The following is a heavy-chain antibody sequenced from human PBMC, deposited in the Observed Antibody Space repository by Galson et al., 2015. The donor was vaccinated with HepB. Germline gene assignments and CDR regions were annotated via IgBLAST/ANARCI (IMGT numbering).Heavy chain of an antibody. V-gene: IGHV3-23*01. CDR3: AKGRYASRSHFDS. Sequence: SLRLSCAASGFTFSNYAMSWVRQARGKGLEWVSTISASGADTKYAESVNGRFTISRDNANNTLSLQMTSPRDEDTALYFCAKGRYASRSHFDSWGQGAPVTVSS. J-gene: IGHJ4*02. CDR2: ISASGADT. CDR1: GFTFSNYA. D-gene: IGHD3-16*01.